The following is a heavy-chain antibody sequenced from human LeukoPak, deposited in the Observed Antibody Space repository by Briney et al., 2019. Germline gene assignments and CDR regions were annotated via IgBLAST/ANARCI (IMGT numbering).Heavy chain of an antibody. CDR2: FDPEDGET. V-gene: IGHV1-24*01. CDR3: ATDRKSTGFDY. D-gene: IGHD2-2*01. J-gene: IGHJ4*02. CDR1: VYTLTELS. Sequence: ASVTVSFKVSVYTLTELSMHWVRQAPGKGREWMGGFDPEDGETIYAQKFQGRVTMTEDTSTDTAYMELSSLRSEDTAVYYCATDRKSTGFDYWGQGTLVTVSS.